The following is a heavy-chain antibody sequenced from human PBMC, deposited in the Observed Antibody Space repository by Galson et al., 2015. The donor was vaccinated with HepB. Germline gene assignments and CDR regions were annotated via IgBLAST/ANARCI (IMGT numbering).Heavy chain of an antibody. D-gene: IGHD2-2*01. CDR3: ARGAISTSFDY. Sequence: SLRLSCAASGFTFNNYAMSWVRQAPGEGLEWVSSLSVSGGDKFYADSVKGRFTISRDNSKNSLYLQVNSLRVEDTAVYYCARGAISTSFDYWGQGALVTVSS. CDR1: GFTFNNYA. CDR2: LSVSGGDK. J-gene: IGHJ4*02. V-gene: IGHV3-23*01.